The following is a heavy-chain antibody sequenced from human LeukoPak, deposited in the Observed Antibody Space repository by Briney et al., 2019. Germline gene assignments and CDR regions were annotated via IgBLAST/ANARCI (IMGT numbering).Heavy chain of an antibody. CDR2: VSTYNGNT. D-gene: IGHD3-22*01. Sequence: ASVKVSCKGPVYTLTSYSISWVRHAPGQGPEWVGWVSTYNGNTNNDQKLKGRVTMTTATSTATAYMELEILRFDDTAMAYCARRVAVVRRDAFDIWGQGTMVTVSS. J-gene: IGHJ3*02. V-gene: IGHV1-18*01. CDR1: VYTLTSYS. CDR3: ARRVAVVRRDAFDI.